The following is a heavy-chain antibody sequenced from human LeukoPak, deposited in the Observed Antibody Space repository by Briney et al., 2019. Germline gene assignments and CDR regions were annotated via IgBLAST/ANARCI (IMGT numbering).Heavy chain of an antibody. V-gene: IGHV5-51*01. J-gene: IGHJ3*02. Sequence: GESLKISCKASGYRFTTDYIGWVRQMPGKGLEWMGIIYPDDSETNYSPSFQGHVSMSVDKSITTAYLQWSSLKASDIAIYYCARQAYGSHFDAFDIWGQGTMF. CDR1: GYRFTTDY. D-gene: IGHD3-22*01. CDR2: IYPDDSET. CDR3: ARQAYGSHFDAFDI.